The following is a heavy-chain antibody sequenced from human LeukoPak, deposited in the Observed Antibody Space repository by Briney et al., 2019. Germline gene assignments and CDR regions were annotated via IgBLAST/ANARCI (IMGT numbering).Heavy chain of an antibody. Sequence: TSETLSLTCAVYGGSFSGYYWSWVRQPPWKGLDWIGEINHSGSTNYNPSLRSRVSLSVDTSKNQLSLKLSSVTAADTAVYYCARGTSPFYFDYWGQGTLVTVSS. CDR3: ARGTSPFYFDY. D-gene: IGHD1/OR15-1a*01. J-gene: IGHJ4*02. CDR2: INHSGST. V-gene: IGHV4-34*01. CDR1: GGSFSGYY.